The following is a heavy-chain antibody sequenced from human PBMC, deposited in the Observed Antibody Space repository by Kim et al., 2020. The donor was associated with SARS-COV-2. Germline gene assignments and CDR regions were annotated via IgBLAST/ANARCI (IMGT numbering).Heavy chain of an antibody. CDR1: GGSISISSYY. V-gene: IGHV4-39*07. Sequence: SETLSLTCTVSGGSISISSYYWAWIRQPPGKGLEWIGSIYYSGTTYYNPSLKSRVTISVDTSKNQFSLKLSSVTAADTAVYYCARAHDILTGYYPFDYWGQGTLVTVSS. J-gene: IGHJ4*02. CDR3: ARAHDILTGYYPFDY. D-gene: IGHD3-9*01. CDR2: IYYSGTT.